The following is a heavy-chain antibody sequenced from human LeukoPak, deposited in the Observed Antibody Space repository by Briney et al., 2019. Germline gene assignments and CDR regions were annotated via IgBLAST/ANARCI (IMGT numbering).Heavy chain of an antibody. CDR1: GGTFSSYA. J-gene: IGHJ4*02. CDR2: IIPIFGTA. CDR3: ARGEQLWPGSPFDY. D-gene: IGHD5-18*01. Sequence: SVKVSCKASGGTFSSYAISWVRQAPGQGLEWMGGIIPIFGTANYAQKFRGRVTITADESTSTAYMELSSLRSEDTAVYYCARGEQLWPGSPFDYWGQGTLVTVSS. V-gene: IGHV1-69*13.